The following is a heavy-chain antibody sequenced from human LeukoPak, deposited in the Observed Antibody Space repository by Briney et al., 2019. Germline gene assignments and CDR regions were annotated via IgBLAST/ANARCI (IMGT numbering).Heavy chain of an antibody. V-gene: IGHV4-39*07. CDR2: IFYSGST. Sequence: SETLSLTCTVSGGSISSSNYYWGWIRQPPGKGLEWIGSIFYSGSTYYNPSLKSRVTIYVDTSKNQFSLKLSSVTAADTAVYYCARGYYDFWSGYSGFDYWGQGTLVTVSS. CDR1: GGSISSSNYY. J-gene: IGHJ4*02. CDR3: ARGYYDFWSGYSGFDY. D-gene: IGHD3-3*01.